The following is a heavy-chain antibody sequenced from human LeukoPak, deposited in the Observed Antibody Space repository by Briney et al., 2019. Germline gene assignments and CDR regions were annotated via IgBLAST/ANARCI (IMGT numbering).Heavy chain of an antibody. D-gene: IGHD2-2*01. J-gene: IGHJ6*02. CDR3: ARDRDHIVVVPAATTAYYYYYGMDV. Sequence: GGSLRLSCAASGFTFSDYDMSWIRQAPGKGLEWVSDISSSGSTIYDEDSVRGRFTISRDNAKNSLYLQINSLRAEDTAVYYCARDRDHIVVVPAATTAYYYYYGMDVWGQGTTVTVSS. CDR2: ISSSGSTI. CDR1: GFTFSDYD. V-gene: IGHV3-11*04.